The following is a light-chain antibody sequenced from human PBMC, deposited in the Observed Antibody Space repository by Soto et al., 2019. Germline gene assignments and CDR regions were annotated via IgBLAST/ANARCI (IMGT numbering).Light chain of an antibody. CDR2: EVS. CDR1: SSDVGGYNY. V-gene: IGLV2-14*01. J-gene: IGLJ2*01. CDR3: SAYTSRRTLVV. Sequence: QSALTQPASVSGSPVQSITISCTGTSSDVGGYNYVSWSQQNQGKAPKLMIYEVSNRPSGVANRFSGSKSGNTASLTISGLQAEDDADYYCSAYTSRRTLVVVGGGTKLAVL.